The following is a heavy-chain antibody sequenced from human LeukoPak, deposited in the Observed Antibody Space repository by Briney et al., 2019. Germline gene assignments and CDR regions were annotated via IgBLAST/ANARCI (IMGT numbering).Heavy chain of an antibody. CDR2: ISYDGTNK. Sequence: GGSLRLSCAASGFTFSTYAMHWVRQATGKGLEWVAFISYDGTNKYCADSVNGRFTISRDNSKNTQYLQMNILRAEDTALYYCAREILTGYAFDIWGQGTMVTVSS. CDR1: GFTFSTYA. J-gene: IGHJ3*02. CDR3: AREILTGYAFDI. D-gene: IGHD7-27*01. V-gene: IGHV3-30-3*01.